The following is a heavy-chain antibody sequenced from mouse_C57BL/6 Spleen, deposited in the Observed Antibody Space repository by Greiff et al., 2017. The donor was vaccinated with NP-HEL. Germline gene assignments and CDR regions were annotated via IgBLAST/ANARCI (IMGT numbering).Heavy chain of an antibody. CDR3: AKERGNNRYFDV. CDR1: GFSLTSYG. Sequence: VQLQQSGPGLVAPSQSLSITCTVSGFSLTSYGVSWVRQPPGKGLEWLGVIWGDGSTNYHSALISRLSISTDNSKSPVFLKLNSLQTDDTAAYYCAKERGNNRYFDVWGKGTTVTVSS. CDR2: IWGDGST. J-gene: IGHJ1*03. V-gene: IGHV2-3*01. D-gene: IGHD2-1*01.